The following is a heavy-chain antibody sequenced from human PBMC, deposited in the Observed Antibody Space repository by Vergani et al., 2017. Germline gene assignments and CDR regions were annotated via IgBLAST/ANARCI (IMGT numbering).Heavy chain of an antibody. Sequence: EVQLVESGGGLVQPGGSLRLSCAASGFTFSSYSMNWVRQAPGKGLEWVSAISGSGGSTYYADSVKGRFTISRDNSKNTLYLQMNSLRAEDTAVYYCAADPRNDYGDSHYYYYGMDVWGQGTTVTVSS. CDR1: GFTFSSYS. J-gene: IGHJ6*02. CDR3: AADPRNDYGDSHYYYYGMDV. D-gene: IGHD4-17*01. CDR2: ISGSGGST. V-gene: IGHV3-23*04.